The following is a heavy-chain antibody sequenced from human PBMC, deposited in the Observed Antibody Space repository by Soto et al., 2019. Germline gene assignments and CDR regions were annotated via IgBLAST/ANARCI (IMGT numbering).Heavy chain of an antibody. D-gene: IGHD3-10*01. CDR1: GASINNFAYY. J-gene: IGHJ5*01. CDR2: VYYNENT. V-gene: IGHV4-39*01. Sequence: PSETLSLTCSVSGASINNFAYYWGWIRQPPGKGLEWIGTVYYNENTYYNPSLKSRVAISVDTAKNQFSLSLRSVTAADTAIYFCARRERYYGSPGWFDPWGQGTLVTVSS. CDR3: ARRERYYGSPGWFDP.